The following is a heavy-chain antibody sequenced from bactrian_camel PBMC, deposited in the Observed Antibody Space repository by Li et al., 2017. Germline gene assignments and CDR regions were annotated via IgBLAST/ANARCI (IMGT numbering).Heavy chain of an antibody. CDR2: IYTSNGNE. V-gene: IGHV3S28*01. CDR3: TAWVLYQYEYDD. CDR1: GFTFSSYY. J-gene: IGHJ4*01. Sequence: GGLVQPGGSLRLSCAASGFTFSSYYMSWVRQAPGKEREAVATIYTSNGNEYYADSVKGRLTISRDNDKNTLFLQLNSLKTDDTAMYYCTAWVLYQYEYDDWGQGTQVTVS. D-gene: IGHD3*01.